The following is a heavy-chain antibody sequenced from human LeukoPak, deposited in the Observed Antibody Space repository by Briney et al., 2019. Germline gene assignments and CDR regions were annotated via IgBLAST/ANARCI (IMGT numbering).Heavy chain of an antibody. D-gene: IGHD4-17*01. J-gene: IGHJ6*03. Sequence: SETLSLTCTVSGGSISSGSYYWSWIRQPAGKGLEWIGRIYTSGSTNYNPSLKSRVTISVDTSKNQFSLKLSSVTAADTAVYYCARVGPTVTPYYYYYYMDVWGKGTTVTVSS. CDR3: ARVGPTVTPYYYYYYMDV. V-gene: IGHV4-61*02. CDR1: GGSISSGSYY. CDR2: IYTSGST.